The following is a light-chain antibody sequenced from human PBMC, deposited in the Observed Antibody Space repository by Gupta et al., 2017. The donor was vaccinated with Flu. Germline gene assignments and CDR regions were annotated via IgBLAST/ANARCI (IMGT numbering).Light chain of an antibody. CDR1: QSISTW. CDR3: QQDKTFWT. Sequence: DIQVTQSPSTLSASVGDRVIITCRDSQSISTWLAWYQQKPEQAPNLMIYESSTEESGAPSRFSGSGGTKEFTLTSTRRQNDDFAYYYGQQDKTFWTFGQGTKVEF. CDR2: ESS. J-gene: IGKJ1*01. V-gene: IGKV1-5*03.